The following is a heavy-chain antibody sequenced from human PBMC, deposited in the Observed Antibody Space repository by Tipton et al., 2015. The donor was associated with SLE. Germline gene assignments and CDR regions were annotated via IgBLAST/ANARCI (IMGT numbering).Heavy chain of an antibody. Sequence: SLRLSCAASGFSFDDYAMYWVRQAPGKGLEWVSGISWNSGSIGYADSVKDRFIISRDNANNSLFLQMNSLSVEDTALYYCTLRGVQTQFDPWGPGILVTVSS. CDR1: GFSFDDYA. D-gene: IGHD3-10*01. CDR2: ISWNSGSI. J-gene: IGHJ5*02. V-gene: IGHV3-9*01. CDR3: TLRGVQTQFDP.